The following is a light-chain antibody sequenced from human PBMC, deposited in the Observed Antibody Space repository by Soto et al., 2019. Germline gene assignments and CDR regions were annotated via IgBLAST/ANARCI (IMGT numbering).Light chain of an antibody. J-gene: IGLJ2*01. CDR3: QAWISDTDPVV. Sequence: SYELTQPPSVSVAPGRTATITCGGNNIGSQSVHWYQQKPGQAPVLVIYYDTNRPSGIPERFSGSNSGNTATLTISRVEAGDEADYYCQAWISDTDPVVFGGGTKLTVL. CDR1: NIGSQS. CDR2: YDT. V-gene: IGLV3-21*04.